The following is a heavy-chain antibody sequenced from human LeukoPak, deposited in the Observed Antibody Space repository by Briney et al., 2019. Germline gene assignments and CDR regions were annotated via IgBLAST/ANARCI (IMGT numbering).Heavy chain of an antibody. CDR2: INPSGGST. V-gene: IGHV1-46*01. D-gene: IGHD5-12*01. J-gene: IGHJ6*02. CDR3: ARDPWGYDRNPYYYYGMDV. CDR1: GYTFTIYY. Sequence: GASVTVSFKASGYTFTIYYMHWVRQAPGQGLEWMGIINPSGGSTSYAQKFQGRVTMTRDTSTSTVYMELSSLRSEDTAVYYCARDPWGYDRNPYYYYGMDVWGQGTTVTVSS.